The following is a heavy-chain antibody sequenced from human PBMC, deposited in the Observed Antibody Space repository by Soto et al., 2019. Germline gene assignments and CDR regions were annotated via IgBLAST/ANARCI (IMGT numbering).Heavy chain of an antibody. J-gene: IGHJ4*02. D-gene: IGHD6-13*01. V-gene: IGHV4-34*01. CDR2: INHSGST. Sequence: GSLRLSCAVYGGSFSGYYWSWIRQPPGKGLEWIGEINHSGSTNYNPSLKSRVTISVDTSKNQFSLKLSSVTAADTAVYYCARGVAAAGFHWGQGTLVTVSS. CDR3: ARGVAAAGFH. CDR1: GGSFSGYY.